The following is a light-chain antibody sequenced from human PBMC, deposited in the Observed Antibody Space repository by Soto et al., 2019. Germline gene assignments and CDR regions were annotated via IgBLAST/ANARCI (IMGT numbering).Light chain of an antibody. CDR3: QQRSSWPLT. V-gene: IGKV3-11*01. CDR1: QSVSSS. J-gene: IGKJ4*01. CDR2: DAS. Sequence: EIVLTQSPATLSLSPEETATLSCRASQSVSSSLAWCQQKPGQTPRLLIYDASNRATGIPAGFSGSGSGTDVTLTVGSLAPEDFAVYYCQQRSSWPLTFGGGTKVEIK.